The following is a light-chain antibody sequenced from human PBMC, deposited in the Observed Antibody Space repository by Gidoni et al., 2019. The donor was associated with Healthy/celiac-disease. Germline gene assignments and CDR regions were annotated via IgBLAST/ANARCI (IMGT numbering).Light chain of an antibody. CDR2: EVS. Sequence: QSALTQPPSASGSPGQSVTISCTGTSSDVGGYNYVSWYQQHPGKAPNLMIYEVSQRPSGVPDLFFGSKSGNTAALTVSGLQAEDDADYYCSSYAGSNNFVFGTGTKVTVL. CDR3: SSYAGSNNFV. J-gene: IGLJ1*01. V-gene: IGLV2-8*01. CDR1: SSDVGGYNY.